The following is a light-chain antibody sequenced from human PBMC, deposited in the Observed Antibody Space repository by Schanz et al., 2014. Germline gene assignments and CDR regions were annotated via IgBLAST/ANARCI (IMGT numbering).Light chain of an antibody. CDR2: DVN. Sequence: QSALTQPASVSGSPGQSITISCTGTSSDVGSNNIVSWYQQRPGKAPQLILYDVNSRPSGVSNRFSGSKSGNTASLSISGLQAEDEADYYCSSYAGSYTVWVFGGGTKFTVL. CDR1: SSDVGSNNI. CDR3: SSYAGSYTVWV. J-gene: IGLJ3*02. V-gene: IGLV2-14*02.